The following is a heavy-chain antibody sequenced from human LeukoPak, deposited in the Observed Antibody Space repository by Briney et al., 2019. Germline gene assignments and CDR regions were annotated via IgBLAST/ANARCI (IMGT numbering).Heavy chain of an antibody. CDR1: GLTFSSSW. J-gene: IGHJ3*02. Sequence: GGSLRLSCAASGLTFSSSWIRWVRQVPGKGLVWVSRISSDGITTNYADSVKGRFTISRDNAKSTVYLQMTSLRAEETALYYCASSDSSGAFDIWGQGKMVTVSS. CDR3: ASSDSSGAFDI. V-gene: IGHV3-74*01. CDR2: ISSDGITT. D-gene: IGHD3-22*01.